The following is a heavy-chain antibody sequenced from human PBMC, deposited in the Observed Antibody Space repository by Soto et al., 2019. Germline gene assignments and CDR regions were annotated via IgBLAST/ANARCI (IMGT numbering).Heavy chain of an antibody. J-gene: IGHJ4*02. CDR2: IYYSGST. D-gene: IGHD2-2*01. V-gene: IGHV4-59*08. CDR1: GGSTSSYS. CDR3: ARQGTKIVATSFDY. Sequence: PSETLSLTCTVSGGSTSSYSWSWIRQPPGKGLEWIGYIYYSGSTNYNPSLKSRVTISVDTSKNQFSLKLSSVTAADTAVYYCARQGTKIVATSFDYWGEGTLVTVSS.